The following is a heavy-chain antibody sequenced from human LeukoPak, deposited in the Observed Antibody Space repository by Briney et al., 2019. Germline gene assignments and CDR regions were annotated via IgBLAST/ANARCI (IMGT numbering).Heavy chain of an antibody. CDR1: GFTFSSYA. D-gene: IGHD5-12*01. J-gene: IGHJ4*02. Sequence: PGGSLRLSCAASGFTFSSYAMHWVRQAPGKGLEWVAVISYDGSNKYYADSVKGRFTISRDNSKNTLYLQMNSLRAEDTAVYYCARDTVGHGYAGGDSTDYWGQGTLVTVSS. CDR3: ARDTVGHGYAGGDSTDY. CDR2: ISYDGSNK. V-gene: IGHV3-30-3*01.